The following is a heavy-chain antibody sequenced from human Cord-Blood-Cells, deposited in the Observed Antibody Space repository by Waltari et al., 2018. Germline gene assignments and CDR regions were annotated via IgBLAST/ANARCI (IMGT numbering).Heavy chain of an antibody. CDR3: AKDYLSSSWYDY. D-gene: IGHD6-13*01. CDR1: GFTFSSYA. V-gene: IGHV3-23*01. J-gene: IGHJ4*02. Sequence: EVQLLESGGGLVQPGGSLRLSCAASGFTFSSYAMSWVRQAPGKGVEWVSASSGRGGSTYYADSVKGRFTISRDNSKNTLYLQMNSLRAEDTAVYYCAKDYLSSSWYDYWGQGTLVTVSS. CDR2: SSGRGGST.